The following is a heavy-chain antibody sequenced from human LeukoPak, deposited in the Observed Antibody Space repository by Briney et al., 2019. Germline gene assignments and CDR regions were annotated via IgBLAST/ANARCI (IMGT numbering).Heavy chain of an antibody. J-gene: IGHJ6*02. Sequence: ASVKVSCKASGYTFTGYYMHWVRQAPGQGLEWMGWINPNSGGTNYAQKFQGRVTMTRDTSISTAYMELSRLRSDDTAVYYCARALIRGVIITVGLDVWGQGTTVTVFS. CDR2: INPNSGGT. D-gene: IGHD3-10*01. V-gene: IGHV1-2*02. CDR3: ARALIRGVIITVGLDV. CDR1: GYTFTGYY.